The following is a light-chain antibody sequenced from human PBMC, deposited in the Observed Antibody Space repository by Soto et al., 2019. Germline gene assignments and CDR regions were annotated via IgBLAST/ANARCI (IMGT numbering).Light chain of an antibody. V-gene: IGKV1-5*01. CDR1: QSISVS. CDR3: QQYDKYST. J-gene: IGKJ1*01. Sequence: IQMTQFPSTLSASVGDTVPITCRASQSISVSLAWYQQKPGKAPNLLIYDASTLQGGVPSRFSGSGSGTEFTLTVTSLQPEDFATYFCQQYDKYSTFGHGTKVDIK. CDR2: DAS.